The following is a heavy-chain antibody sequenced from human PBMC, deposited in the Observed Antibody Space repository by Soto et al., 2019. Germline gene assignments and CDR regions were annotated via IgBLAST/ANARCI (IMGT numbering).Heavy chain of an antibody. CDR1: GFPFSDYA. J-gene: IGHJ4*02. V-gene: IGHV3-30*18. D-gene: IGHD6-19*01. Sequence: VQLVESGGGVVQPGRSLRLSCAASGFPFSDYAMHWVRQAPGKGLECVAVVSHDGRNTHYADSVKGRFTISRDSSKNTVALEMTSLRAEDTAVYYCAKGGRQWLVTSDFNYWGQGALVTVSS. CDR3: AKGGRQWLVTSDFNY. CDR2: VSHDGRNT.